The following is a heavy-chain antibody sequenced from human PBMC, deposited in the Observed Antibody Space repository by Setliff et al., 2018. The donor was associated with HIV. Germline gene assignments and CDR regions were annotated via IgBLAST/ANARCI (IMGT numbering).Heavy chain of an antibody. Sequence: PSETLSLTCTVSGETIRNGFYYWHWMRQPPGKGLEWIGSIYYSGSTHYKSSLKSRVTISVDTSKNQFSLRLSSVTAADTAVYYCARGVGPDTNFDSGARGTLVTVSS. CDR2: IYYSGST. J-gene: IGHJ4*02. V-gene: IGHV4-39*07. CDR1: GETIRNGFYY. CDR3: ARGVGPDTNFDS.